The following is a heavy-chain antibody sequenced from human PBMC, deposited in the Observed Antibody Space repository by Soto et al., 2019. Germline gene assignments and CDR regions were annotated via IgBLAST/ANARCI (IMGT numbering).Heavy chain of an antibody. J-gene: IGHJ2*01. Sequence: QVQLVQSGAEVKKPGSSVKVSCKASGGTFSNYPISWVRQAPGQGLEWMGGIIPIFGTVNYAQKFQGRVTITADESTSTDDMELSSLRSEDTAVYYCARGNHRWLQLWYFDLWGRGTLVTVSS. CDR1: GGTFSNYP. D-gene: IGHD5-12*01. CDR3: ARGNHRWLQLWYFDL. V-gene: IGHV1-69*12. CDR2: IIPIFGTV.